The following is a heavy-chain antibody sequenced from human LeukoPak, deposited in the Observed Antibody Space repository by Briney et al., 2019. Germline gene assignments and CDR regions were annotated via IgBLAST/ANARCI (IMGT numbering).Heavy chain of an antibody. Sequence: ASVKVSCKASGYTFTSYDINWVRQATGQGLEWMGWMNPNSGNTGYAQKFQGRVTMTRNTSISTAYMELSSLRSEDPAVYYCARGRRIAAAGGTRGYYFDYWGRGTLVTVSS. CDR2: MNPNSGNT. CDR1: GYTFTSYD. CDR3: ARGRRIAAAGGTRGYYFDY. V-gene: IGHV1-8*01. J-gene: IGHJ4*02. D-gene: IGHD6-13*01.